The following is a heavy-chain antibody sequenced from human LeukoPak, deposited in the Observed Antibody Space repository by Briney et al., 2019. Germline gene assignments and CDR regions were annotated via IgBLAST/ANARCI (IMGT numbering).Heavy chain of an antibody. CDR3: ARAGFYYDSSGYTGTYYFDY. V-gene: IGHV3-48*01. J-gene: IGHJ4*02. Sequence: GGSLRLSCAASGFTFSSYSMNWVRQAPGKGLEWVSYISSSSSTIYYADSVKGRFTISRDNAKNSLYLQMNSLRAEDTAVYYCARAGFYYDSSGYTGTYYFDYWGQGTLVTVSS. CDR2: ISSSSSTI. D-gene: IGHD3-22*01. CDR1: GFTFSSYS.